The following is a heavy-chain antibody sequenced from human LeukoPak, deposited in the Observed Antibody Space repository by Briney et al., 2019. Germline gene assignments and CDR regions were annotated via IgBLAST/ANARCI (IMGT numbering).Heavy chain of an antibody. CDR1: GGTFSSYA. CDR3: ARDEPHYYGSGSQYYYYYGMDV. J-gene: IGHJ6*04. CDR2: IIPIFGTA. D-gene: IGHD3-10*01. V-gene: IGHV1-69*06. Sequence: ASVKVSCKASGGTFSSYAISWVRQAPGQGLEWMGGIIPIFGTANYAQKFQGRVTITADKSTSTAYMELSSLRSEDTAVYYCARDEPHYYGSGSQYYYYYGMDVWGKGTTVTVSS.